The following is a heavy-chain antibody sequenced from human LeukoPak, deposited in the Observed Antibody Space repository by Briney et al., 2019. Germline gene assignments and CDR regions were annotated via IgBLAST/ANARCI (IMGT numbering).Heavy chain of an antibody. CDR1: GFTFSSYW. Sequence: GGSLRLSCAASGFTFSSYWMSWVRQAPGKGLEWVANIKQDGSEKYYVDSVKGRFTISRDNAKNSLYLQMNSLRAEDTAVYYCARDGTAVGINYYYYYYMDVWGKGTTVTISS. V-gene: IGHV3-7*01. J-gene: IGHJ6*03. CDR2: IKQDGSEK. CDR3: ARDGTAVGINYYYYYYMDV. D-gene: IGHD6-13*01.